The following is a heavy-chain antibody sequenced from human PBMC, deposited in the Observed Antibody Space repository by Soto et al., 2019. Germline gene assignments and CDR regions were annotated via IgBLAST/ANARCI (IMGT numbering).Heavy chain of an antibody. CDR1: CASISSSSYY. V-gene: IGHV4-39*01. J-gene: IGHJ6*03. CDR2: NYYRGST. D-gene: IGHD3-10*01. Sequence: SETMSLTCTVSCASISSSSYYWGWIRQHPGKGMEWIGSNYYRGSTYYNPSLKSRVTISVDTSNNQFSLYLSSVTAAVTAVYYCARRANAGGYMDVWGKVTTVTVSS. CDR3: ARRANAGGYMDV.